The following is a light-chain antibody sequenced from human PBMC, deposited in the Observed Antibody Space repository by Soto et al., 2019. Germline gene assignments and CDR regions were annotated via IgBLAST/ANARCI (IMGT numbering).Light chain of an antibody. Sequence: QSALTQPASVSGSPGQSITFSCTGTTSDLGFSNFVSWYQQHPGKAPKLMIYEVTYRPSGVSDRFSGSKSGNTASLTISGLQAEDEAHYYCSSYTTSTTPVFGGGTKLTVL. J-gene: IGLJ3*02. CDR1: TSDLGFSNF. CDR3: SSYTTSTTPV. CDR2: EVT. V-gene: IGLV2-14*01.